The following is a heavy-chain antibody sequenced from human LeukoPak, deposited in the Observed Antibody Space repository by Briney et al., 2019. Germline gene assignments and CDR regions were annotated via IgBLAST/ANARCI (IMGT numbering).Heavy chain of an antibody. J-gene: IGHJ3*02. CDR1: GYTFTGYY. CDR3: ARRYSSHHDAFDI. Sequence: ASVEVSCKASGYTFTGYYMHWVRQAPGQGLEWMGWINPNSGGTNYAQKFQGRVTMTRDTSISTAYMELSRLRSDDTAVYYCARRYSSHHDAFDIWGQGTKVTVSS. D-gene: IGHD3-9*01. V-gene: IGHV1-2*02. CDR2: INPNSGGT.